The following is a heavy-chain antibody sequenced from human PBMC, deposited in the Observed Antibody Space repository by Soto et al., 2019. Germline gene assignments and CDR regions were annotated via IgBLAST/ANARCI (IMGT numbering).Heavy chain of an antibody. CDR1: GFTFSTYS. CDR2: ISSSSTYI. V-gene: IGHV3-21*01. Sequence: EVQLVESGGGLVKPGGSLRLSCAASGFTFSTYSMNWVRQAPGKGLEWVSSISSSSTYIYYADSVKGRFTISRDNAKKSLYLQMISLRAEDTAVYYCARVAGTDMVLYMDVWGKGTTVTVSS. D-gene: IGHD5-18*01. J-gene: IGHJ6*03. CDR3: ARVAGTDMVLYMDV.